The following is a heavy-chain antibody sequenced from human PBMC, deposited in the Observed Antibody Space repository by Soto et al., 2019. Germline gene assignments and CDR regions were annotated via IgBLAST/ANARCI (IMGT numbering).Heavy chain of an antibody. Sequence: PSETLSLTCSASGGSITSSSHFWDWVRQPPGKGLEWIGTIYFTGNTYYTPSLKSRLTMSIDTSKNEFSLRLNSVTAADTAVYYCAGQTFTIAAASYGRSNWFDPWGPGTLVTVSS. V-gene: IGHV4-39*01. J-gene: IGHJ5*02. CDR2: IYFTGNT. CDR3: AGQTFTIAAASYGRSNWFDP. CDR1: GGSITSSSHF. D-gene: IGHD6-25*01.